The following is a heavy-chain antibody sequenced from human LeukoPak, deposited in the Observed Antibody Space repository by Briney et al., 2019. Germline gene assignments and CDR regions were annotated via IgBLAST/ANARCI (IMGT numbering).Heavy chain of an antibody. CDR2: ISAYNGNT. Sequence: GASVKVPCKASGYTFTSYGISWVRQAPGQGLEWMGWISAYNGNTNYAQKLQGRVTMTTDTSTSTAYMELRSLRSDDTAVYYCARGPPLAAAGTYFYYYGMDVWGQGTTVTVSS. J-gene: IGHJ6*02. CDR3: ARGPPLAAAGTYFYYYGMDV. V-gene: IGHV1-18*01. CDR1: GYTFTSYG. D-gene: IGHD6-13*01.